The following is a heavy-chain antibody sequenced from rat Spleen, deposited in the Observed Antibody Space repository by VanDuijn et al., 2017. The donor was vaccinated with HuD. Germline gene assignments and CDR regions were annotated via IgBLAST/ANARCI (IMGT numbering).Heavy chain of an antibody. V-gene: IGHV5-27*01. CDR1: GFTFSKYY. CDR2: TSTGGLYT. CDR3: TTVRWGDY. Sequence: EVQLVESDGGLVQPGGSLKLSCAVSGFTFSKYYMAWVRQAPKKGLEWVASTSTGGLYTYYRDSVKGRFTISRDNAKSTLYPKMDSLRSDDTATYYFTTVRWGDYWGQGVMFTVSS. J-gene: IGHJ2*01. D-gene: IGHD1-12*02.